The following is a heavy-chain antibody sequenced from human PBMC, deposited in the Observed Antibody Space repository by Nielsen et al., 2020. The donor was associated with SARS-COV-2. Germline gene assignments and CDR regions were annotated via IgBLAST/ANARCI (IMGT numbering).Heavy chain of an antibody. J-gene: IGHJ6*02. CDR1: GDSIRNNRYY. V-gene: IGHV4-31*03. CDR2: IHYTGSA. D-gene: IGHD2/OR15-2a*01. CDR3: VRDTLSHGLDV. Sequence: SETLFLTCSVSGDSIRNNRYYWTWVRQLPGRGPEWIGNIHYTGSANYSPSLKSRLSMSLEASRNQFSLSVKSMTAADSAEYYCVRDTLSHGLDVWGQGITVTVSS.